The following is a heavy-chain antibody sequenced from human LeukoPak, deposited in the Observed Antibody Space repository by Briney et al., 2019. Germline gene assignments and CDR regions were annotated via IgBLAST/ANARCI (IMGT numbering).Heavy chain of an antibody. CDR3: ARDQGY. J-gene: IGHJ4*02. CDR2: ISASGGTT. CDR1: GFTFSTYA. V-gene: IGHV3-23*01. Sequence: GGSLRLSCAASGFTFSTYAMSWVRQAPGKGLEWVSTISASGGTTYYADSVKGRFTVSRDNSKNTLYLQMNSLRAEDTAVYYCARDQGYWGQGTLVTVSS.